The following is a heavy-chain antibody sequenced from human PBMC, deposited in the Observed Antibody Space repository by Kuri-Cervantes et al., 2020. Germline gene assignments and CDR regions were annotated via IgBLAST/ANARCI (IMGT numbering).Heavy chain of an antibody. V-gene: IGHV3-33*06. J-gene: IGHJ4*02. D-gene: IGHD6-13*01. CDR3: AKRRGPGAAAFDY. Sequence: GESLKISCAASGFTFSSYGMHWFRQAPGKGLEWVAVIWYDGSNKYYADSVKGRFTISRDNSKNTLYLQMNSLRAEDTAVYYCAKRRGPGAAAFDYWGQGTLVTVSS. CDR2: IWYDGSNK. CDR1: GFTFSSYG.